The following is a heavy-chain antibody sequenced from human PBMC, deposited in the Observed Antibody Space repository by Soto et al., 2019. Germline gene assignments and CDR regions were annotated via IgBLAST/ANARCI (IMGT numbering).Heavy chain of an antibody. CDR1: GYTFTSYG. D-gene: IGHD4-17*01. CDR2: ISAYNGNT. CDR3: AREGVRGYGDYVSNLDWVYYYGMDV. J-gene: IGHJ6*02. Sequence: ASVKVSCKASGYTFTSYGISWVRQAPGQGLEWMGWISAYNGNTNYAQKLQGRVTMTTDTSTSTAYMELRSLRSDDTAVYYCAREGVRGYGDYVSNLDWVYYYGMDVWGQGTTVTVSS. V-gene: IGHV1-18*01.